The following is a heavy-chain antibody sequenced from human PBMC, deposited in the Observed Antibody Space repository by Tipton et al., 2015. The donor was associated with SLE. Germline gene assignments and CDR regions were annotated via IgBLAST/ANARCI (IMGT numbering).Heavy chain of an antibody. CDR3: VRLGDYKGAY. Sequence: VQLVQSGGGLVQPGESLRLSCVASGFAFSNYWMTWVRQAPGKGLEWVANINQDGSEKFYVDSLRGRFTISKDIARNSLYLQINTLRAEDTAVYYCVRLGDYKGAYWGQGTLVAVSS. V-gene: IGHV3-7*05. CDR1: GFAFSNYW. CDR2: INQDGSEK. D-gene: IGHD3-16*01. J-gene: IGHJ4*02.